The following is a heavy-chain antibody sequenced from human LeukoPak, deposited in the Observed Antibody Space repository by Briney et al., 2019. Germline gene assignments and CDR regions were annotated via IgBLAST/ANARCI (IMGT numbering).Heavy chain of an antibody. CDR2: ISAYSGNT. V-gene: IGHV1-18*01. J-gene: IGHJ4*02. D-gene: IGHD3-9*01. CDR3: ARSGPSLYYDILTGYWDY. Sequence: ASVKVSCKASGYTFTSYGISWVRQAPGQGLEWMGWISAYSGNTNYAQKLQGRVTMTTDTSTSTAYMELRSLRSDDTAVYYCARSGPSLYYDILTGYWDYWGQGTLVTVSS. CDR1: GYTFTSYG.